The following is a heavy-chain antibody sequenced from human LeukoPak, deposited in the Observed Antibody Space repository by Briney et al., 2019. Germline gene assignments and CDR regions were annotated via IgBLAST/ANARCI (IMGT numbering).Heavy chain of an antibody. CDR3: ARGLFVAGSFFDS. J-gene: IGHJ4*02. D-gene: IGHD1-26*01. CDR2: ICPSGGAI. Sequence: GGSLRLSCAASGFTFSDYYMSWIRQAPGKGLEWLSFICPSGGAIHYADSVKGRFTISRDNAKSSLYLQMNSLKAEDTAVYYCARGLFVAGSFFDSWGQGTLVTVSS. V-gene: IGHV3-11*04. CDR1: GFTFSDYY.